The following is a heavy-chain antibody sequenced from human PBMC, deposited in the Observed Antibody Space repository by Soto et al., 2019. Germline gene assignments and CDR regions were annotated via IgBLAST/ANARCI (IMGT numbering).Heavy chain of an antibody. Sequence: QVQLVESGGGVVQSGGSLRLSCAASGFSFRSYGMHWVRQAPGRGLEWVALISYDGRHEYYADSVKGRFTISRDNSQNTLILEMHSLRTDDTGQYYCAKRVERVGGVPVVADWGRGTLVTVSS. CDR3: AKRVERVGGVPVVAD. D-gene: IGHD2-15*01. V-gene: IGHV3-30*18. CDR2: ISYDGRHE. J-gene: IGHJ4*02. CDR1: GFSFRSYG.